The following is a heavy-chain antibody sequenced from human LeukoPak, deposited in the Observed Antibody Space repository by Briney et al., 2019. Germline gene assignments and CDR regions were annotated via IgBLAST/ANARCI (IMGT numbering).Heavy chain of an antibody. Sequence: GASVKVSCKASGHTFTSYGISWVRQTPGQGLEWMGWITAYNGNTKYAQKLQGRVTMTTDTSTSTAYMELRSLRSDDTAVYYCASTGYGGNPFDYWGQGTLVTVSS. V-gene: IGHV1-18*01. CDR1: GHTFTSYG. D-gene: IGHD4-23*01. CDR2: ITAYNGNT. CDR3: ASTGYGGNPFDY. J-gene: IGHJ4*02.